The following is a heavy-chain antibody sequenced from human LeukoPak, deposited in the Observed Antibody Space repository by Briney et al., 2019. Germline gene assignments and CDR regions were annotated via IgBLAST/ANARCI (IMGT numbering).Heavy chain of an antibody. CDR3: ARAINLQLERRRFAFDI. CDR1: GGSISSGSYY. Sequence: SETLSLTCTVSGGSISSGSYYWSWIRQPPGKGLEWIGYIYYSGSTNYNPSLKSRVTISVDTSKNQFSLKLSSVTAADTAVYYCARAINLQLERRRFAFDIWGQGTMVTVSS. CDR2: IYYSGST. J-gene: IGHJ3*02. V-gene: IGHV4-61*01. D-gene: IGHD1-1*01.